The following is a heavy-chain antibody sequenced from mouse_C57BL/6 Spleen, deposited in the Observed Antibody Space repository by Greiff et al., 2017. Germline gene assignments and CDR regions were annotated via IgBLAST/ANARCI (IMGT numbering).Heavy chain of an antibody. CDR1: GYTFTSYW. CDR2: IDPSDSYT. D-gene: IGHD2-1*01. V-gene: IGHV1-69*01. CDR3: ARGAYGNYEDYYAMDY. Sequence: QVQLQQPGAELVMPGASVKLSCKASGYTFTSYWMHWVKQRPGQGLEWIGEIDPSDSYTNYNQKFKGKSTLTVDKSSSTAYMQLSSLTSEDSAVYYCARGAYGNYEDYYAMDYWGQGTSVTVSS. J-gene: IGHJ4*01.